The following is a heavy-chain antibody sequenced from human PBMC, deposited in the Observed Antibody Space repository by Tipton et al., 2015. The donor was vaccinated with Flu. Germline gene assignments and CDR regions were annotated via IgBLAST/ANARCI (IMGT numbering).Heavy chain of an antibody. V-gene: IGHV1-69*06. CDR2: IIPIFGTA. D-gene: IGHD2-2*01. CDR3: ARDWRVPAASPSNAFDI. J-gene: IGHJ3*02. CDR1: GGTFSSYA. Sequence: QSGAEVKKPGSSVKVSCKASGGTFSSYAISWVRQAPGQGLEWMGGIIPIFGTANYAQKFQSRVTITADKSTSAAYMELSSLRSEDTAVYYCARDWRVPAASPSNAFDIWGQGTMVTVSS.